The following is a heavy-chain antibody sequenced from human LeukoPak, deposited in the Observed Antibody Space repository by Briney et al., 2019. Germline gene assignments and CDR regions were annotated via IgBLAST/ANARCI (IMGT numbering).Heavy chain of an antibody. CDR1: GYTFSSSY. CDR3: ARVPSGWYLN. CDR2: INPSGGST. J-gene: IGHJ4*02. Sequence: ASVKVSCKASGYTFSSSYLHWVRQAPGQGLEWMGIINPSGGSTSYAQNFQGRLTTTSDTSTSTVYMELSSLRSEDTAVYYCARVPSGWYLNWGQGTLVTVSS. V-gene: IGHV1-46*01. D-gene: IGHD6-19*01.